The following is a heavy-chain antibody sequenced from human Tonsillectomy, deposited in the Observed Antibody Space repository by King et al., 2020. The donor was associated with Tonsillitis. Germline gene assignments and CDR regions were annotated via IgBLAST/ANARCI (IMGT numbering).Heavy chain of an antibody. D-gene: IGHD1-14*01. CDR1: GGSFSGYY. Sequence: VQLQQWGAGLLKPSETLSLTCAVYGGSFSGYYWSWIRQPPGKGLEWIGEINHSGSTIYNPSLKSRVTISVDTSKNQFSLKLSSVTAADTAVYYCARGYNLDYWGQGTLVTVSS. CDR3: ARGYNLDY. V-gene: IGHV4-34*01. J-gene: IGHJ4*02. CDR2: INHSGST.